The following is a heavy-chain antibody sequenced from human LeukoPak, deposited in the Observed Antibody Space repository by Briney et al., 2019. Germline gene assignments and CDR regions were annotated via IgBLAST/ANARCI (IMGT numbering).Heavy chain of an antibody. Sequence: ASVKLSCKASGYTFTIYGISWVRQAPGQGLEWMGWISAYNGNTNYAQKLQGRVTMTTDTSTSTAYMELRSLRSGDTAVYYCARAGPRDPVYDYVWGSYRSYYFDYWGQGTLVTVSS. J-gene: IGHJ4*02. CDR3: ARAGPRDPVYDYVWGSYRSYYFDY. CDR2: ISAYNGNT. V-gene: IGHV1-18*01. CDR1: GYTFTIYG. D-gene: IGHD3-16*02.